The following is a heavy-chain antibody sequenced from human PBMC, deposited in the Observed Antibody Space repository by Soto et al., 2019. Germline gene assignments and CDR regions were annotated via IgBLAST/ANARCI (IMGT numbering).Heavy chain of an antibody. CDR1: GFTFSDHY. J-gene: IGHJ6*02. Sequence: GGSLRLSCAASGFTFSDHYMSWIRQVPGKGLEWVSYISNSGYTIYYGDSVRGRFTISRDNAKNSLYLQMNSLRAEDTAVYYCARGHYGLDVWGQGTTVTVSS. CDR2: ISNSGYTI. CDR3: ARGHYGLDV. V-gene: IGHV3-11*01.